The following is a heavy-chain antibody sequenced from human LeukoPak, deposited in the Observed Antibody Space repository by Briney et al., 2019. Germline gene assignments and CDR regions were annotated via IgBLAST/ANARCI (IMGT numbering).Heavy chain of an antibody. D-gene: IGHD3-10*01. CDR3: ARYITMVRGAGFDP. CDR1: GGSISSYY. V-gene: IGHV4-59*01. CDR2: IYYSGGT. J-gene: IGHJ5*02. Sequence: SETQSLTCTVSGGSISSYYWSWIRQPPGKGLEWIGYIYYSGGTNYNPSLKSRVTISVDTSKNQFSLKLSSVTAADTAVYYCARYITMVRGAGFDPWGQGTLVTVSS.